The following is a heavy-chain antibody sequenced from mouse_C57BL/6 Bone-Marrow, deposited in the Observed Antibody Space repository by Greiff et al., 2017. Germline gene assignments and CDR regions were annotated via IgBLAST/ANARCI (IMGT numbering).Heavy chain of an antibody. J-gene: IGHJ4*01. CDR2: IDPSDSYT. CDR3: ARSDYYGSIPYAMDY. D-gene: IGHD1-1*01. Sequence: QVQLKQPGAELVRPGTSVKLSCKASGYTFTSYWMPWVQQRPGQGLEWIGVIDPSDSYTNYNQKFKGKATLTVDTSSSTAYMQLSSLTSEDSAVYYCARSDYYGSIPYAMDYWGQGTSVTVSS. V-gene: IGHV1-59*01. CDR1: GYTFTSYW.